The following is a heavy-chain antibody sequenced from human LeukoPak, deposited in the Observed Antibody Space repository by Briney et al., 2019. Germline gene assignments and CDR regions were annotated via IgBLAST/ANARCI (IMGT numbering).Heavy chain of an antibody. D-gene: IGHD3-3*01. Sequence: GASVKVSCKASGGTFSSYAISWVRQAPGQGLEWMGGIIPIFGTANYAQKFQGRVTITADESTSTAYMELSSLRSEDTAVYYCAREVRPQYYDFWSGSPYFDYWGQGTLVTVSS. V-gene: IGHV1-69*13. J-gene: IGHJ4*02. CDR2: IIPIFGTA. CDR3: AREVRPQYYDFWSGSPYFDY. CDR1: GGTFSSYA.